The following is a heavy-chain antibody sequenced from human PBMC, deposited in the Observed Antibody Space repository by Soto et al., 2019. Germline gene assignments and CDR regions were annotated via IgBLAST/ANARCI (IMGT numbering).Heavy chain of an antibody. V-gene: IGHV1-24*01. D-gene: IGHD3-22*01. Sequence: ASVKVSCKVSGYTLTELSMHWVRQAPGKGLEWMGGFDPEDGETIYAQKFQGRVTMTEDTSTDTAYMELSSLRSEDTAVYYCATDLPRHYYDSSGYSRPYFVYRGTGPLVSVSS. CDR2: FDPEDGET. CDR1: GYTLTELS. CDR3: ATDLPRHYYDSSGYSRPYFVY. J-gene: IGHJ4*02.